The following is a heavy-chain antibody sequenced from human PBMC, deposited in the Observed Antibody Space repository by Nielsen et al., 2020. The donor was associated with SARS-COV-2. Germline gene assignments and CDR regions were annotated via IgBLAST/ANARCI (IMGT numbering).Heavy chain of an antibody. CDR1: GFTFSSYS. J-gene: IGHJ1*01. CDR3: ARDYGAGIRYFQH. V-gene: IGHV3-21*01. CDR2: ISSSSSYI. D-gene: IGHD6-19*01. Sequence: GESLKISCAASGFTFSSYSMNWVRQAPGKGLEWVSSISSSSSYIYYADSVKGRFTISRDNAKNSLYLQMNSLRAEDTAVYYCARDYGAGIRYFQHWGQGTLVTVSS.